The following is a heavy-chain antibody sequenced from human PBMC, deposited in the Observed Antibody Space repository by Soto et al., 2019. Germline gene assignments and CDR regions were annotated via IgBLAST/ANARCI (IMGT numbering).Heavy chain of an antibody. Sequence: GGSVEVFCKASGYPFTGYYMHLVRQAPGQGLEWMGWINPNSGGTNYAQKFQGWVTMTRDTSISTAYMELSRLRSDDTAVYYCAREGYSDPGLGMDVWGQGTTVTGSS. CDR1: GYPFTGYY. CDR2: INPNSGGT. J-gene: IGHJ6*01. V-gene: IGHV1-2*04. D-gene: IGHD2-15*01. CDR3: AREGYSDPGLGMDV.